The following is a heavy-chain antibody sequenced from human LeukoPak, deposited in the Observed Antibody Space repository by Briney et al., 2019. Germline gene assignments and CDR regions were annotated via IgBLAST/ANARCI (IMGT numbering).Heavy chain of an antibody. CDR2: IYPGDSDT. V-gene: IGHV5-51*01. D-gene: IGHD3-16*02. CDR3: ARTYYVWGSYRSFDY. CDR1: GYSFTSYW. Sequence: GESLKISCQGSGYSFTSYWIGWVRQMPGKGLEWMGIIYPGDSDTRYSPSFQGQVTISADKSISTAYLQWSSLKASDTAMYYCARTYYVWGSYRSFDYWGQGTLVTVSS. J-gene: IGHJ4*02.